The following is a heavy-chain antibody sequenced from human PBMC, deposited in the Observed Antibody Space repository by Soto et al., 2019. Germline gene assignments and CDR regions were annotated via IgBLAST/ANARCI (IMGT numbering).Heavy chain of an antibody. J-gene: IGHJ4*02. CDR2: INHSGST. D-gene: IGHD3-10*01. CDR1: GGSFSGYY. Sequence: QVQLQQWGAGLLKPSETLSLTCAVYGGSFSGYYWSWIRQPPGKGLEWIGEINHSGSTIYNPSLKSRVTISVDTSKNQFSLKLSSVTAADTAVYYCARGGMVRGVIMVYWGQGTLVTVSS. V-gene: IGHV4-34*01. CDR3: ARGGMVRGVIMVY.